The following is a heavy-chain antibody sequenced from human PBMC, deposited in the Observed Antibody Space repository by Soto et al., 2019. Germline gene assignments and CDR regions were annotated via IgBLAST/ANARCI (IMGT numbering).Heavy chain of an antibody. CDR2: IYYSGST. V-gene: IGHV4-28*01. Sequence: QVQLQESGSGLVKPSDTLSHTCAVSGYSISSSNWWGWIRQPPGKGLEWIGYIYYSGSTYYNPSLKNRVTMSVDTSKNQFSLKLSSVTAVDTAGYYCARKNGVLDAFDIWGQGTMVTVSS. CDR3: ARKNGVLDAFDI. CDR1: GYSISSSNW. J-gene: IGHJ3*02. D-gene: IGHD4-17*01.